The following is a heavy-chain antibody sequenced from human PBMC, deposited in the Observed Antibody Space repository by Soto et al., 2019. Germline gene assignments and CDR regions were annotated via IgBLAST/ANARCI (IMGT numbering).Heavy chain of an antibody. D-gene: IGHD3-10*01. CDR2: LRYASRT. CDR3: AREQRYYYGSGAPSDY. Sequence: KGLEWVAALRYASRTDYADSVKGRFTISRDNSKNTLYLQMNSLRAEDTAVYYCAREQRYYYGSGAPSDYWGQGTLVTVSS. V-gene: IGHV3-30*14. J-gene: IGHJ4*02.